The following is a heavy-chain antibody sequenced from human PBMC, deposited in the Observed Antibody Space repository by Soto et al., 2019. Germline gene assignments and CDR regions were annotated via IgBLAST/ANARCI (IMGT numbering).Heavy chain of an antibody. CDR2: IWYDGSNK. J-gene: IGHJ3*02. CDR3: AREVRPPNDHGDREAFDI. D-gene: IGHD4-17*01. V-gene: IGHV3-33*01. CDR1: GFTYSTSV. Sequence: QVQLVESGGGVVQPGRSLRLSCAASGFTYSTSVMHWVRQAPGKGLEWAAVIWYDGSNKYYADSVKGRFTISRDNSKNTLYLQMNSLRDEDTAVYYCAREVRPPNDHGDREAFDIWGQGTMVTVSS.